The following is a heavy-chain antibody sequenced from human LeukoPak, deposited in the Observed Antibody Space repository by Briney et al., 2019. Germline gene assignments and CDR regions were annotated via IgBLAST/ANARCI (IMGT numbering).Heavy chain of an antibody. D-gene: IGHD2-2*01. V-gene: IGHV4-39*07. CDR1: GGSISSNPYY. CDR3: ARESMHSSSWNYYYYMDV. CDR2: ISYSGST. Sequence: SETLSLTCTVSGGSISSNPYYWGWIRQPPGKGLEWLGSISYSGSTHYNPSLKSRVTISVDRSKNQLSLKLSSVTAADTAVYYCARESMHSSSWNYYYYMDVWGKGTTVTVSS. J-gene: IGHJ6*03.